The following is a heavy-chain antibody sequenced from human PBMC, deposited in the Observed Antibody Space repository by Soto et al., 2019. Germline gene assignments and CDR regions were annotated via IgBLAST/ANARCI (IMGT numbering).Heavy chain of an antibody. J-gene: IGHJ1*01. CDR1: GYTFTSYG. V-gene: IGHV1-18*01. CDR3: ARDPSARLFPP. CDR2: ISAYNGNT. Sequence: ASVKVSCTASGYTFTSYGISWVRQAPGQGLEWMGWISAYNGNTNYAQKLQGRVTMTTDTAQSTAYMELRSLRSNDTAVYYCARDPSARLFPPWGQGTLVTVTS.